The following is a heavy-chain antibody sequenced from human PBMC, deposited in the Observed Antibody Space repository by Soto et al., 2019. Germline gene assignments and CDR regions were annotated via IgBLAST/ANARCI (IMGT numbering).Heavy chain of an antibody. D-gene: IGHD3-10*01. CDR1: GYTFSAYF. J-gene: IGHJ4*02. CDR2: INTRSGDT. V-gene: IGHV1-69*10. Sequence: ASVKVSCKASGYTFSAYFINWLRQAPGQGLEWLGWINTRSGDTNYAQKFQGRVTITADKSTSTAYMELSSLRSEDTAVYYCARRNYYGSGSFDYWGQGTLVTVSS. CDR3: ARRNYYGSGSFDY.